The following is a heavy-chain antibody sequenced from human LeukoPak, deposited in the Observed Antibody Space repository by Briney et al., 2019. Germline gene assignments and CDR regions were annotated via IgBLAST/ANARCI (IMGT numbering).Heavy chain of an antibody. Sequence: ASVKVSCKISGALLIELSIHWVRQSPGKGLEWMGGFDSEDGKTKYAQKFQDRVTITTDESTSTAYMELSSLKSEDTAMYYCARSMAAEGTGPFDPWGQGTLVTVSS. CDR3: ARSMAAEGTGPFDP. D-gene: IGHD6-13*01. CDR2: FDSEDGKT. V-gene: IGHV1-24*01. J-gene: IGHJ5*02. CDR1: GALLIELS.